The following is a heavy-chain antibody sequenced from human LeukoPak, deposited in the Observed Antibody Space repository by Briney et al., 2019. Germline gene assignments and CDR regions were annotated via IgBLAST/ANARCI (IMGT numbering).Heavy chain of an antibody. D-gene: IGHD2/OR15-2a*01. CDR3: ARSFLYHYYYMDV. Sequence: SETLSLTCAVYGGSFSGYYWSWIRQPPGKGLEWIGEINHSGSTNYNPSLKSRVTISVDTSKNQFSLKLSSVTAADTAVYYCARSFLYHYYYMDVWGKGTTVTVSS. CDR1: GGSFSGYY. J-gene: IGHJ6*03. V-gene: IGHV4-34*01. CDR2: INHSGST.